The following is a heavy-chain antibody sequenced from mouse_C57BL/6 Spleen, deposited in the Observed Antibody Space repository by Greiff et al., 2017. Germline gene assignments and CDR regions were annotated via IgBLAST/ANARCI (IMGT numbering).Heavy chain of an antibody. CDR1: GYTFTSYW. D-gene: IGHD2-13*01. CDR3: ARRPDYSQALDY. J-gene: IGHJ4*01. Sequence: QVQLQQPGAELVKPGASVKLSCKASGYTFTSYWITWVKQRPGQGLEWIGDIYPGSGSTNYNEKFKSKATLTVDTSSSTAYMQRSSLTSEDSAVYYCARRPDYSQALDYWGQGTSVTVSA. V-gene: IGHV1-55*01. CDR2: IYPGSGST.